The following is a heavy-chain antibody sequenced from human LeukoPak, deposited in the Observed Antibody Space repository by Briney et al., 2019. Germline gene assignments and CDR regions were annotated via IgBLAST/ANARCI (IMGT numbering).Heavy chain of an antibody. Sequence: PSETLSLTCTVSGGSITNLNYYWTWIRQPVGKRLEWIGRIYTSGGTDYNPSLKSRVTMSVDTSKNQFSLKLSSVTAADTAVYYCAREEYYDSSGYYAADDAFDIWGQGTIVTVSS. CDR1: GGSITNLNYY. CDR3: AREEYYDSSGYYAADDAFDI. V-gene: IGHV4-4*07. J-gene: IGHJ3*02. CDR2: IYTSGGT. D-gene: IGHD3-22*01.